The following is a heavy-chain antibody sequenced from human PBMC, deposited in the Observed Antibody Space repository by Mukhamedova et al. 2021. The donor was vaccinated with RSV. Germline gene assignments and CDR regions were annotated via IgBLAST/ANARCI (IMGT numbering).Heavy chain of an antibody. CDR3: ARGEHRAGWLDP. CDR1: SGYY. V-gene: IGHV4-34*01. D-gene: IGHD5-24*01. J-gene: IGHJ5*02. Sequence: SGYYWSWIRQPPGKGLEWIGEINHSGSTNYNPSLKSRVTISVDTSKNQFSLKLSSVTAADTAVYYCARGEHRAGWLDPWGRGTLV. CDR2: INHSGST.